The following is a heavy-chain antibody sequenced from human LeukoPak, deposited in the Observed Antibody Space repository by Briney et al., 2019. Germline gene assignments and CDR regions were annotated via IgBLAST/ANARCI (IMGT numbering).Heavy chain of an antibody. Sequence: KPSETLSLTCAVYGGSFSGYYWSWIRQPPGKGLEWIGEINHSGSTNYNPSLKSRVTISVDTSKNQFSLKLSSVTAADTAVYYCARGTDDSWEGWFDSWGQGTLVTVSS. CDR3: ARGTDDSWEGWFDS. CDR1: GGSFSGYY. J-gene: IGHJ5*01. D-gene: IGHD6-13*01. CDR2: INHSGST. V-gene: IGHV4-34*01.